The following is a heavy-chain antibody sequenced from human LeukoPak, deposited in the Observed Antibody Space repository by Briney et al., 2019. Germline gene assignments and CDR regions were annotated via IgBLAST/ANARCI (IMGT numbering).Heavy chain of an antibody. CDR3: ARDTLSWLNAFDI. J-gene: IGHJ3*02. D-gene: IGHD6-13*01. CDR2: IKQDGSEK. V-gene: IGHV3-7*01. Sequence: GGSLRLSCAASGFTFSSYWMSWVRQAPGKGLEWVANIKQDGSEKYYVDSVKGRFTISRDNAKNPLYLQMNSLRAEDTAVYYCARDTLSWLNAFDIWGQGTMVTVSS. CDR1: GFTFSSYW.